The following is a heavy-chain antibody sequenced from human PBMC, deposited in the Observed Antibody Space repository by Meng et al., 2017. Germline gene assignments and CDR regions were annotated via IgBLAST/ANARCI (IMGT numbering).Heavy chain of an antibody. CDR1: GYTFTSYG. J-gene: IGHJ6*02. Sequence: ASAKVSCKASGYTFTSYGISWVRQAPGQGLEWMGWISAYNGNTNYAQKPQGRVTMTTDTSTSTAYMELRSLRSDDTAVYYCATKRLTYGSSGYYVWDYYYYYGMDVWGQGTRVTGCS. CDR3: ATKRLTYGSSGYYVWDYYYYYGMDV. V-gene: IGHV1-18*01. CDR2: ISAYNGNT. D-gene: IGHD3-22*01.